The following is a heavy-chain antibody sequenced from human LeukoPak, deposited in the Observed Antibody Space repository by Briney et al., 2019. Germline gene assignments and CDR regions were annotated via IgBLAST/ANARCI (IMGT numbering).Heavy chain of an antibody. D-gene: IGHD6-13*01. V-gene: IGHV5-51*01. CDR1: GYSFTNFW. CDR3: ARGGSRTWYEY. CDR2: IYPGDSDT. J-gene: IGHJ4*02. Sequence: GESLKISCKGSGYSFTNFWIGWVRQMPGKGLEWMGIIYPGDSDTRYSPSFQGQVTISADKPISTAYLQWSSLKASDTAVYYCARGGSRTWYEYRGQGTLVTVSS.